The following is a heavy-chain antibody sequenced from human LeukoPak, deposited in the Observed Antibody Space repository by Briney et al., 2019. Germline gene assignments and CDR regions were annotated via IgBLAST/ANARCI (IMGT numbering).Heavy chain of an antibody. CDR2: INPSGGST. V-gene: IGHV1-46*01. J-gene: IGHJ5*02. D-gene: IGHD3-10*01. CDR1: GYTFTSYY. Sequence: ASVKVSCKASGYTFTSYYMHWVRQAPGQGLEWMGIINPSGGSTSYAQKFQGRVTMARDTSTSTVYMELSSLRSEDTAVYYCARAMRVLLWFGPPRSGFDPWGQGTLVTVSS. CDR3: ARAMRVLLWFGPPRSGFDP.